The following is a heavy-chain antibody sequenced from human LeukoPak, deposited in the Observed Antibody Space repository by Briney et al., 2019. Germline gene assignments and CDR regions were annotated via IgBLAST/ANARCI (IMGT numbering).Heavy chain of an antibody. V-gene: IGHV4-39*01. Sequence: SETLSLTCTVSGGSISSSSHYWGWIRQPPGKGLEWIGSIYYSGSTYYNPSLKSRVTISVDTSKNQFSLKLSSVTAADTAVYYCASPAPYYYGSGSYYNGFDYWGQGTLVTVSS. CDR3: ASPAPYYYGSGSYYNGFDY. CDR1: GGSISSSSHY. J-gene: IGHJ4*02. D-gene: IGHD3-10*01. CDR2: IYYSGST.